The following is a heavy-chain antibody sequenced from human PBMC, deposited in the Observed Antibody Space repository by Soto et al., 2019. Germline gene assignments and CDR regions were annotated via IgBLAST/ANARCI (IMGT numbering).Heavy chain of an antibody. CDR3: ERDRSLGSDYFDY. D-gene: IGHD3-10*01. CDR2: IKQDGSEK. V-gene: IGHV3-7*01. Sequence: GGSLRLSCAASGFTFSSYWMSWVRQAPGKGLEWVANIKQDGSEKYYGDSVKGRFTISRDNAKNSLYLQMNSLRAEDTAVYYCERDRSLGSDYFDYWGQGTLVTVSS. CDR1: GFTFSSYW. J-gene: IGHJ4*02.